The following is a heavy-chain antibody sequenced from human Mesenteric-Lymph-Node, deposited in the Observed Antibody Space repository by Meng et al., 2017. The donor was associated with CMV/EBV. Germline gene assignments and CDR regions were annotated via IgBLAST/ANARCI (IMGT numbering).Heavy chain of an antibody. CDR3: ARGGIVGATTHFVDY. D-gene: IGHD1-26*01. Sequence: SGYSFTSYWCSWLRQMPGKGLEWMGRIDPSDSYTNYSPSFQGHVTISADKSISTAYLQWSSLKASDTAMYYCARGGIVGATTHFVDYWGQGTLVTVSS. CDR2: IDPSDSYT. CDR1: GYSFTSYW. J-gene: IGHJ4*02. V-gene: IGHV5-10-1*01.